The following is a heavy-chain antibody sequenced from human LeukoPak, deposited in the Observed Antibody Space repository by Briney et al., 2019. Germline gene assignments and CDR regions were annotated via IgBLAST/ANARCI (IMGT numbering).Heavy chain of an antibody. CDR3: AKPHLPMTRPQDDAFDV. J-gene: IGHJ3*01. CDR2: ISTSGGTT. Sequence: GSLRLSCAASGFTFTSYAMSWVRQAPGKGLEWVSRISTSGGTTIYADSVKGRFTISRDSSKNTLYLQMNTLRAEDTAVYYCAKPHLPMTRPQDDAFDVWGQGTMVTVSS. D-gene: IGHD3-22*01. V-gene: IGHV3-23*01. CDR1: GFTFTSYA.